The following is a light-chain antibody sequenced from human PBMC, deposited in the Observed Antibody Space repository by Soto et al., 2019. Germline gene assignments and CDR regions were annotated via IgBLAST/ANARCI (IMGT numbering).Light chain of an antibody. V-gene: IGKV3-20*01. J-gene: IGKJ1*01. Sequence: EIVLTQSPGTLSLSPGERATLSCRASQSVSSSYLAWYQQKPGQTPRLVMYGATSRATGIPDRFSGSGSGTDFTLIISRLEPEDFAVYYCQQYCSSPRTFGQGTKVEIK. CDR2: GAT. CDR1: QSVSSSY. CDR3: QQYCSSPRT.